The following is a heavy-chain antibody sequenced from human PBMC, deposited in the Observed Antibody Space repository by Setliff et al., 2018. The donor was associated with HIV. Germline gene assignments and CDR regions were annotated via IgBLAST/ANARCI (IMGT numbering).Heavy chain of an antibody. CDR1: GDTFNNYG. Sequence: SVKVSCKVSGDTFNNYGLNWVRQAPGQGLEWMGGIIPIFKSADYAQKFQGRVTITTDESTSTAYMDLSSLKSEDTAIYYRARTSGDAYNYEGAFDVWGQGTLVTV. V-gene: IGHV1-69*05. J-gene: IGHJ3*01. D-gene: IGHD5-12*01. CDR3: ARTSGDAYNYEGAFDV. CDR2: IIPIFKSA.